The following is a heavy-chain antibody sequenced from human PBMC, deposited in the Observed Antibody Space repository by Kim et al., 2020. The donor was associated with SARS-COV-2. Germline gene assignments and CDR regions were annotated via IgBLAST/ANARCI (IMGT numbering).Heavy chain of an antibody. CDR3: ARHSGYYDSTD. Sequence: SETLSLTCTVSGDSISSSSYYWGWIRQPPGKGLEWIGTHYYSGTTYYNPSLNSRVTISVDTSKNQFSLKMTSVTATDTAVYYCARHSGYYDSTDCGQGTLVTVST. CDR2: HYYSGTT. J-gene: IGHJ4*02. D-gene: IGHD3-22*01. CDR1: GDSISSSSYY. V-gene: IGHV4-39*01.